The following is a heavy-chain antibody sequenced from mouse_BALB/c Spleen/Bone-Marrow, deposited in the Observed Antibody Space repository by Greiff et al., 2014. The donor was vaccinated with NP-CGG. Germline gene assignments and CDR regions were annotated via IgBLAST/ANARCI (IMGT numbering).Heavy chain of an antibody. CDR2: IDPANGNT. J-gene: IGHJ3*01. CDR3: ASYYYGSSYEFAY. V-gene: IGHV14-3*02. D-gene: IGHD1-1*01. Sequence: EVQRVESGAELVKPGASVKLSCTASGFNIKDTYMHWVKQRPEQGLEWIGRIDPANGNTKYDPKFQGKATITAHTSSNTAYLQLSSLTSEDTAVYYCASYYYGSSYEFAYWGQGTLVTVSA. CDR1: GFNIKDTY.